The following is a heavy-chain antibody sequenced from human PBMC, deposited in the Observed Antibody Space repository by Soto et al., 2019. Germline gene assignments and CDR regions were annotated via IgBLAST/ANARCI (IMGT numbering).Heavy chain of an antibody. V-gene: IGHV1-46*01. CDR1: GDTFTDYY. J-gene: IGHJ4*02. CDR2: VNPSGGHT. Sequence: QVQLMQSGAEVKKPGASVKVSCKAYGDTFTDYYIHWVRQAPGQGLEWMGTVNPSGGHTTYAQYFLGRVTKTRYTSTSTLYMELTSLTSDATAVYYCARGGHVVVVTAALDYWGQGTLVTVSS. CDR3: ARGGHVVVVTAALDY. D-gene: IGHD2-21*02.